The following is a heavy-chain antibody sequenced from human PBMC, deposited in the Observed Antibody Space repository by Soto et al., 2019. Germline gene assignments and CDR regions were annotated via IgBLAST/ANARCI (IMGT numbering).Heavy chain of an antibody. Sequence: ASVKVSCKASGYTFTSYAMHWVRQAPGQRLEWMGWINAGNGNTKYSQKFQGRVTITRDTSASTAYMELSSLRSEDTAVYYCARDWGYCSSTRCHFWRYWLDPCGQGPLVTVYS. CDR2: INAGNGNT. D-gene: IGHD2-2*01. CDR1: GYTFTSYA. J-gene: IGHJ5*02. CDR3: ARDWGYCSSTRCHFWRYWLDP. V-gene: IGHV1-3*01.